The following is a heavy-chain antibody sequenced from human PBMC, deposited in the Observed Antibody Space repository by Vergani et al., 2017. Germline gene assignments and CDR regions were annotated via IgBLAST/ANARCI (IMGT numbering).Heavy chain of an antibody. CDR3: ARHSTVEWLVKLGWIDP. CDR2: IYYSGST. CDR1: GASIRSSNYY. J-gene: IGHJ5*02. D-gene: IGHD6-19*01. Sequence: QLQLQESGPGLVKPSATLSLTCRVSGASIRSSNYYWGWIRQPPGKGLEWIASIYYSGSTYYNPSLKSRVTISVDTSTNQFSRKLSSVTAADTAVYFCARHSTVEWLVKLGWIDPWGQGILVTVSS. V-gene: IGHV4-39*01.